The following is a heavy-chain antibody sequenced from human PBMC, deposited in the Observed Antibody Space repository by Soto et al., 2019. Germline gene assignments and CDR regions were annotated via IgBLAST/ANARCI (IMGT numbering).Heavy chain of an antibody. D-gene: IGHD3-10*01. CDR1: GVSISSSQW. CDR3: ATRIYGTYYFDY. J-gene: IGHJ4*02. V-gene: IGHV4-4*02. Sequence: PSETLSLTCAVSGVSISSSQWWSWVRQPPGKGLEWIGEIYHTGSTSYSPSLMGRVTISVDKSKNHFSLNLNSVTAADTAMYYCATRIYGTYYFDYWGQGALVTAPQ. CDR2: IYHTGST.